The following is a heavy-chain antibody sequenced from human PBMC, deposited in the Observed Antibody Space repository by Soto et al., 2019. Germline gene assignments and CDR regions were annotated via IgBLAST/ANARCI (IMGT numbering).Heavy chain of an antibody. J-gene: IGHJ3*02. Sequence: QVQLVESGGGVVQPGRSLRLSCAASGFTFSSYGMHWVRQAPGKGLEWVAVIWYDGSNKYYADSMKGRFTISRDNSKNTLYLQMNSLRAADLAVYGCAGEGPVDDAFDIWGRGTMVTVSS. CDR3: AGEGPVDDAFDI. CDR1: GFTFSSYG. V-gene: IGHV3-33*01. CDR2: IWYDGSNK.